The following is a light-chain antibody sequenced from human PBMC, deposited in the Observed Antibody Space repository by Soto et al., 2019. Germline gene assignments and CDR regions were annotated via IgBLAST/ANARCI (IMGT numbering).Light chain of an antibody. CDR1: QGIGND. Sequence: AIQMAQSPSSLSASVGDRVTITCRASQGIGNDVGWYQQKPGKAPKLLIYAATTLQSGVPSRFSGTRSGTDFTLTISCLQPEDFATYYCLPDHNYPLTFGGGTRVDIK. J-gene: IGKJ4*01. CDR3: LPDHNYPLT. V-gene: IGKV1-6*02. CDR2: AAT.